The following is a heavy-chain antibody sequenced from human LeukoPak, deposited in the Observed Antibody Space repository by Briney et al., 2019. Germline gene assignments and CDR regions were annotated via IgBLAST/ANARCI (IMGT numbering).Heavy chain of an antibody. CDR3: ARGPLLSTVPFDY. CDR2: ISSSSSYI. D-gene: IGHD4-17*01. Sequence: KTGGSLRLSCAASGFTFSSYSMNWVRQAPGKGLEWVSSISSSSSYIYYADSVKGRFTISRDNAKNSLYLQMNSLRAEDTAVYYCARGPLLSTVPFDYWGQGTLVTVSS. V-gene: IGHV3-21*01. J-gene: IGHJ4*02. CDR1: GFTFSSYS.